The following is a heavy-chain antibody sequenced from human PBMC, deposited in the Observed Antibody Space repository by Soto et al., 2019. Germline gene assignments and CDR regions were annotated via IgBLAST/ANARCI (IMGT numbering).Heavy chain of an antibody. V-gene: IGHV4-4*01. CDR3: GRDLRDTISLWAYGMDG. CDR2: IYHSGST. CDR1: GGSISSSNW. J-gene: IGHJ6*02. D-gene: IGHD5-12*01. Sequence: QVQLQESGPGLVKPSGTPSLTCAVSGGSISSSNWWSWVRQPPGKGLEWIGEIYHSGSTNNNPSLKSPVTISVHKAQNQVALRLSSVPAADTAVDCCGRDLRDTISLWAYGMDGWGQGTQVTVSS.